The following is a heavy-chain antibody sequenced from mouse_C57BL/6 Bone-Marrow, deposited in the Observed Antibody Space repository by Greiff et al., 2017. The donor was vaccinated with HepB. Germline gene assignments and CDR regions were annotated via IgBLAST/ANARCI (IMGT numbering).Heavy chain of an antibody. CDR2: ISNLAYSI. CDR1: GFTFSDYG. CDR3: ARLFITTVVSYWYFDV. V-gene: IGHV5-15*01. Sequence: EVMLVESGGGLVQPGGSLKLSCAASGFTFSDYGMAWVRQAPRKGPEWVAFISNLAYSIYYADTVRGRFTISRENAKNTLYLEMSSLRSEDTAMYYCARLFITTVVSYWYFDVWGTGTTVTVSS. D-gene: IGHD1-1*01. J-gene: IGHJ1*03.